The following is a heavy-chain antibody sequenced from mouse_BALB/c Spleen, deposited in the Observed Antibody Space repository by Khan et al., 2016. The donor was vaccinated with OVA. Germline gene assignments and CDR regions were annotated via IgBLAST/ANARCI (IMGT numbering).Heavy chain of an antibody. J-gene: IGHJ4*01. CDR1: GFSLTGYG. V-gene: IGHV2-6-7*01. Sequence: VELVESGPGLVAPSQSLSITCTVSGFSLTGYGVNWVRQPPGKGLVWLGMIWGDGTTDYNSALNSRLSISKDNSKSQVFLKMNSLQTDDTARYYCARAYYGNYREAMDYWGQGTSVTVSS. CDR2: IWGDGTT. D-gene: IGHD2-10*01. CDR3: ARAYYGNYREAMDY.